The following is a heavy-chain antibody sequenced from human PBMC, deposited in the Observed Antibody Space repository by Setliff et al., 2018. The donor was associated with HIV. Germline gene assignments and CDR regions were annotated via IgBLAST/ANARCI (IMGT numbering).Heavy chain of an antibody. CDR3: ASALSSSWDYFDY. Sequence: SETLSLTCAVYGGSFSGYYWSWIRQPPGKGLEWIGEINHSGDTNYNPSLKSRVTISVDTSRNQFSLKLSSVTAADTAVYYCASALSSSWDYFDYWGQGTLVTVSS. D-gene: IGHD6-13*01. J-gene: IGHJ4*02. CDR1: GGSFSGYY. V-gene: IGHV4-34*01. CDR2: INHSGDT.